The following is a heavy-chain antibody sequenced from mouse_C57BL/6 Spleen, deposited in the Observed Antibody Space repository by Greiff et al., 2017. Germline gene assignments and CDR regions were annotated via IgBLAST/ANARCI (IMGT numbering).Heavy chain of an antibody. CDR2: IRNKANNNAT. V-gene: IGHV6-6*01. CDR1: GFTFSDAW. J-gene: IGHJ3*01. CDR3: TRTTVVAKAY. Sequence: EVQLVESGGGLVQPGGSMKLSCAASGFTFSDAWMDWVRQPPGKGLEWVAEIRNKANNNATYYAESVKGRFTISRDDSKSSVYLQMNSLRAEDTGIYYCTRTTVVAKAYWGQGTLVTVSA. D-gene: IGHD1-1*01.